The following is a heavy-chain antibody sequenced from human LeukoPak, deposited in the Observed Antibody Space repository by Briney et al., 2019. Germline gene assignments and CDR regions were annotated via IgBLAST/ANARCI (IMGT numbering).Heavy chain of an antibody. D-gene: IGHD1-26*01. CDR3: ARDALPIVGATYFDY. J-gene: IGHJ4*02. V-gene: IGHV3-30-3*01. Sequence: PGGSLRLSCAASGFTFSSYAMHWVRQAPGKGLEWVAVISYDGSNKYYADSVKGRFTISRDNSKNTLYLQMNSLRAEDTAVYYCARDALPIVGATYFDYWGQGTLVTVSS. CDR2: ISYDGSNK. CDR1: GFTFSSYA.